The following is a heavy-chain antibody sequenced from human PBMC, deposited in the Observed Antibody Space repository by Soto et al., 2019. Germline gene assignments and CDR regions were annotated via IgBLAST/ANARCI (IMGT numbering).Heavy chain of an antibody. CDR1: GFSFSDHY. V-gene: IGHV3-72*01. CDR2: IRDKTNYYST. J-gene: IGHJ3*02. D-gene: IGHD3-22*01. Sequence: EVQLVESGGGLVQPGGSLSLSCAASGFSFSDHYMDWVRQAPGEGLQWVARIRDKTNYYSTEYAASVKGRFTISRDDSKNSLYLQMNSLKTEDTAMYYCARPFYFDSVKGSAFDIWGQGTMVTVST. CDR3: ARPFYFDSVKGSAFDI.